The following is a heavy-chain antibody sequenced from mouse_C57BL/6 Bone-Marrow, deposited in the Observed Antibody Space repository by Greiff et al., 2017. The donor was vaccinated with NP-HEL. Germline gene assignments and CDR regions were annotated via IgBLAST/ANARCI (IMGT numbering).Heavy chain of an antibody. CDR2: IDPSDSYT. D-gene: IGHD1-1*01. V-gene: IGHV1-69*01. CDR3: ARDPNYYGSISLRDWYFDV. CDR1: GYTFTSYW. Sequence: VQLQQPGAELVMPGASVKLSCKASGYTFTSYWMHWVKQRPGQGLEWIGEIDPSDSYTNYNQKFKGKSTLTVEKSSSTAYMQLSSLTSEDSAVYYCARDPNYYGSISLRDWYFDVWGTGTTVTVSS. J-gene: IGHJ1*03.